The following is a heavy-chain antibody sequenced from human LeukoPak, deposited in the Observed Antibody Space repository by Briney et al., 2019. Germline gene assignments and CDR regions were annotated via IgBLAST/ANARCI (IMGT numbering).Heavy chain of an antibody. Sequence: PGGSLRLSCAPSGFPFSNFGMHWVRQAPGKGVEWVAVKWYDGSNKYYADSEKGRFTISRDNSKNTLYPQMNSLRAEDTAVYYCASALDCYDSRDIDYWGQGTRVTVSS. CDR2: KWYDGSNK. CDR1: GFPFSNFG. V-gene: IGHV3-33*01. CDR3: ASALDCYDSRDIDY. D-gene: IGHD3-22*01. J-gene: IGHJ4*02.